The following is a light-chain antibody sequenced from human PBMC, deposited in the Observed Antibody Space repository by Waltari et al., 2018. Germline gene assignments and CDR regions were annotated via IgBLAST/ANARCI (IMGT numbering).Light chain of an antibody. V-gene: IGKV3-11*01. Sequence: EIVLTQSPATLSLSPGDRATLSCRASQSVSDHLAWYQQKAGQSPRLLIYDASNRATGIPARFSGSGSGTDFTLTISSLEPEDFAVYYCQQRSNWPPFTFGPGTKVDIK. CDR1: QSVSDH. CDR2: DAS. J-gene: IGKJ3*01. CDR3: QQRSNWPPFT.